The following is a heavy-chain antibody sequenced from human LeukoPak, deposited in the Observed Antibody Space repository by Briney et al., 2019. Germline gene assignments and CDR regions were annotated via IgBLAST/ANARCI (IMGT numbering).Heavy chain of an antibody. D-gene: IGHD5-12*01. V-gene: IGHV6-1*01. CDR2: TYYRSKWYN. Sequence: SQTLSLTCAISGDSVSSNSAAWNWIRQSPSRGLEWLGRTYYRSKWYNDYAVSVKSRITINPDTSKNQFSLQLNSVTPEDTAVYYRARGARGGYDFRYYYYYMDVWGKGTTVTVSS. CDR1: GDSVSSNSAA. CDR3: ARGARGGYDFRYYYYYMDV. J-gene: IGHJ6*03.